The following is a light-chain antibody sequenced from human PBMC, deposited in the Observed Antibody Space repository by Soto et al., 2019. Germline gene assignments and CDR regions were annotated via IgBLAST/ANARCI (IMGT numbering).Light chain of an antibody. CDR3: QQYNPYSPWT. Sequence: AIQMTQSPSSLSASVGDRVTITCRASQAIRNDLGWYQQKPGKAPNLLIFGASNLQAGVPVRFSASGSGTNFTLTISNLQPEDFATYYCQQYNPYSPWTFGQGTKVEIK. CDR1: QAIRND. J-gene: IGKJ1*01. CDR2: GAS. V-gene: IGKV1-6*01.